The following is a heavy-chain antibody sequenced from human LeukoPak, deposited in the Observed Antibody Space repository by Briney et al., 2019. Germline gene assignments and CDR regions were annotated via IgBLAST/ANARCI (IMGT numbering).Heavy chain of an antibody. CDR3: AAGRGFQDAFDI. Sequence: PSETLSLTCTVSGGSISSGGYYWSWIRQHPGTGLEWIGYIYYSGSTYYNPSLKSRVTISVDTSKNQFSLKLSSVTAADTAVYYCAAGRGFQDAFDIWGQGTMVTVSS. CDR2: IYYSGST. V-gene: IGHV4-31*03. D-gene: IGHD3-10*01. CDR1: GGSISSGGYY. J-gene: IGHJ3*02.